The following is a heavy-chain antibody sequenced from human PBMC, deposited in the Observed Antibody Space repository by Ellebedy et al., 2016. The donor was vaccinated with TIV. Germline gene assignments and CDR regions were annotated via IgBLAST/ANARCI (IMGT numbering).Heavy chain of an antibody. CDR1: GFTFDDYA. CDR2: ISGDGGYT. CDR3: VKPRTVDFYYGLDG. J-gene: IGHJ6*02. V-gene: IGHV3-43*02. Sequence: GESLKISCAASGFTFDDYAMYWVRQVPGKGLEWVSLISGDGGYTYYADSVKGRFTISRDNSKNSLYLQMNSLRTEDSGLYFCVKPRTVDFYYGLDGWGQGTTVTVSS.